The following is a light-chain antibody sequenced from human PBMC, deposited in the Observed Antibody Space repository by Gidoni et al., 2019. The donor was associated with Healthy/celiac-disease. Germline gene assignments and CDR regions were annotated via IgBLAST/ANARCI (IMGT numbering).Light chain of an antibody. CDR1: QSISSY. J-gene: IGKJ5*01. CDR3: QQSYSTPPIT. V-gene: IGKV1-39*01. CDR2: AAS. Sequence: DIKMTQSPSSLSASVGDRVTITCRASQSISSYLNWYQQKPGKATKLLIYAASSLQSGVPSRFGGSGSGTDFTLTISSLQPEDFATYYCQQSYSTPPITFGQGTRLEIK.